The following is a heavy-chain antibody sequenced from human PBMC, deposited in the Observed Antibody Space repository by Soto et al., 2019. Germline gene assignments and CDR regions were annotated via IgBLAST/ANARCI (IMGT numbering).Heavy chain of an antibody. CDR3: DTDHTGADAFDI. V-gene: IGHV4-4*02. D-gene: IGHD7-27*01. CDR2: ISQSGTT. J-gene: IGHJ3*02. Sequence: QVQLQESGPGLVKPSETLSLTCAVSGGSIPHDNLWNWACQPPGEGLELIGEISQSGTTNYNPSLKRQVPISVAMSKNQLSLNLTSVTAADTAVYYCDTDHTGADAFDIWGQEIMVTVSS. CDR1: GGSIPHDNL.